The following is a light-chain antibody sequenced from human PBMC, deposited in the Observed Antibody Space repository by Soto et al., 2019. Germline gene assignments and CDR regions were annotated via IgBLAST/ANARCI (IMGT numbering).Light chain of an antibody. CDR3: QQSYGTPIT. V-gene: IGKV1-39*01. CDR1: QSISRY. Sequence: DIQMTQSPSSLSAYVGDRVTITCRASQSISRYLNWYQQKPGKAPNLLIYVASSLQSEVPSRFSCSGSGTDFTLTSTSLQPEDFATYYCQQSYGTPITFGQGTRLPIK. J-gene: IGKJ5*01. CDR2: VAS.